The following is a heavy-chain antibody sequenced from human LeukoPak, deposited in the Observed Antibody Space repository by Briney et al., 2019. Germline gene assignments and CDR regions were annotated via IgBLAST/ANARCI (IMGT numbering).Heavy chain of an antibody. J-gene: IGHJ4*02. CDR3: ARRAGAYSHPYDY. CDR1: GFTFSDYY. Sequence: GGSLRLSCAASGFTFSDYYMSWIRQAPGKGLEWVANIKQDGSEKYYVDSVKGRFTISRDNAKNSLYLQMNSLRAEDTAVYYCARRAGAYSHPYDYWGQGTLVTVSS. CDR2: IKQDGSEK. D-gene: IGHD4/OR15-4a*01. V-gene: IGHV3-7*01.